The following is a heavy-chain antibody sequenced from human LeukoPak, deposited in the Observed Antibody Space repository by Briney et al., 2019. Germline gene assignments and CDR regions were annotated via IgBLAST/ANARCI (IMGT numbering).Heavy chain of an antibody. CDR1: GGSISSSSYY. Sequence: SETPSLTCTVSGGSISSSSYYWGCIRQPPGKGLEWIGSIYYSGSTYYNPSLKSRVTISVDTSKNQFSLKLSSATAADTAVYYCARHGRIGKFGFSYWGQGTLVTVSS. J-gene: IGHJ4*02. CDR2: IYYSGST. V-gene: IGHV4-39*01. CDR3: ARHGRIGKFGFSY. D-gene: IGHD3-3*02.